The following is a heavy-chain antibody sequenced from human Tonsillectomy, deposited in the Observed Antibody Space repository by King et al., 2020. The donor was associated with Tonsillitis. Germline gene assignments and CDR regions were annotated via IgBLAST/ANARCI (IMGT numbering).Heavy chain of an antibody. J-gene: IGHJ3*02. CDR1: GFTFSSYG. D-gene: IGHD3-22*01. V-gene: IGHV3-30*18. CDR3: AKLGLHYYGRSGYFDAFDI. CDR2: ISFDGVNK. Sequence: VQLVESGGGVVQPGRSLRLSCAASGFTFSSYGIHWVRQAPGKGLEWVAVISFDGVNKHYADSVKGRFTISRDNSKNTLYLQMNSLRAEDTAFYYCAKLGLHYYGRSGYFDAFDIWGQGTMVTVSS.